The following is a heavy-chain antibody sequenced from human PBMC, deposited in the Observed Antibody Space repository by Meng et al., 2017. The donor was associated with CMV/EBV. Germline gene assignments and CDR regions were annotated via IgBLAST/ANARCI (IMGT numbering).Heavy chain of an antibody. V-gene: IGHV1-2*02. CDR3: AREDVLMVGNWFDP. Sequence: KASGYTFTGYYMHWVRQAPGQGLEWMGWINPNSGGTNYAQKFQGRVTMTRDTSKNQFSLKLSSVTAADTAVYYCAREDVLMVGNWFDPWGQGTLVTVSS. CDR2: INPNSGGT. D-gene: IGHD2-8*01. J-gene: IGHJ5*02. CDR1: GYTFTGYY.